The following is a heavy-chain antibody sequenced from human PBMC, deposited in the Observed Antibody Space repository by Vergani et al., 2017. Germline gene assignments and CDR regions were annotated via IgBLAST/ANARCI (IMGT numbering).Heavy chain of an antibody. CDR2: IIPIFGTA. V-gene: IGHV1-69*01. Sequence: QVQLVQSGAEVKKPGSSVKVSCKASGGTFSSYAISWVRQAPGQGLEWMGGIIPIFGTANYAQKFQGRVTITADESTSTAYMELCSLRSEDTAVYYCARDGGSGSYYPLDYWGQGTLVTVSS. CDR3: ARDGGSGSYYPLDY. CDR1: GGTFSSYA. D-gene: IGHD3-10*01. J-gene: IGHJ4*02.